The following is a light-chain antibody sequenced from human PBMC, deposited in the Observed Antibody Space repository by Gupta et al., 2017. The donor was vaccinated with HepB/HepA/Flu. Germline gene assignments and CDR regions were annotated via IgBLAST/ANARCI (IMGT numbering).Light chain of an antibody. CDR3: QQYDNLFT. CDR2: DAS. CDR1: QDISNY. V-gene: IGKV1-33*01. J-gene: IGKJ3*01. Sequence: DIQMTQSPSSLSASVGDRVTITCQASQDISNYLNWYQQKPGKAPKLLIYDASNLETGVPSRFGGSGSGTDFTVTISSLQPEDIATYYCQQYDNLFTFGPGTKVDIK.